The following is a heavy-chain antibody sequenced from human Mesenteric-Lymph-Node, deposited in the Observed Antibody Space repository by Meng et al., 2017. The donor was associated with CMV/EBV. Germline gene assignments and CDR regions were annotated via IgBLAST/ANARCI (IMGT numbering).Heavy chain of an antibody. CDR1: GYSISNGYF. CDR2: IYRSEST. Sequence: SETLSLTCTVSGYSISNGYFWGWIRQPPGKRLEWIWSIYRSESTYYNPSLKCRVTISVNTSKHQFSLKLTSVTAADTAVYYCARDATTRFDYWGQGTLVTVSS. D-gene: IGHD4-11*01. CDR3: ARDATTRFDY. V-gene: IGHV4-38-2*02. J-gene: IGHJ4*02.